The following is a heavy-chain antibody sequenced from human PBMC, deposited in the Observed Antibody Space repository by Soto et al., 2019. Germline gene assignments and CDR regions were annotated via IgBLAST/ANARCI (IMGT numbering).Heavy chain of an antibody. D-gene: IGHD2-8*01. CDR3: AKNGQPPYYFYGMDV. CDR2: ISGYNGDT. V-gene: IGHV1-18*01. CDR1: GYTFSRYG. Sequence: QGQLVQSGPEVKKPGPSVKVSCKTSGYTFSRYGISWVRQAPGQGLEWMGWISGYNGDTNYAQKVQGRVTMTIDASTYTAYMELRSLTSDDTAIYYCAKNGQPPYYFYGMDVWGQGTTVTVSS. J-gene: IGHJ6*02.